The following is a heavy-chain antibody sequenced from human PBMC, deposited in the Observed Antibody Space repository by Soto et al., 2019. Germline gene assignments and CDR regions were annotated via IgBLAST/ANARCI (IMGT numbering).Heavy chain of an antibody. D-gene: IGHD3-3*01. Sequence: GGSLRLSCAASGFTFSSYAMSWVRQAPGKGLEWVSAISGSGGSTYYADSVKGRFTISRDNSRNTLYLQMNSLRAEDTAVYYCAKDHYDFWSGYSFYDYWGQGTLVTVSS. CDR1: GFTFSSYA. CDR3: AKDHYDFWSGYSFYDY. V-gene: IGHV3-23*01. CDR2: ISGSGGST. J-gene: IGHJ4*02.